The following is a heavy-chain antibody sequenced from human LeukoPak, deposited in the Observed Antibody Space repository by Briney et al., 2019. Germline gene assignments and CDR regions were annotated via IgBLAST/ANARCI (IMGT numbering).Heavy chain of an antibody. D-gene: IGHD2-15*01. Sequence: ASVKVSCKASGYTFTGFDSIYIHWVRQVPGQGLEWMGWINPNSGGTKFARRFQGRVTMTRDTSISTAYMELGRLRSDDTAVYYCARAGMDMMDRYCSGGSCFTVWFDPWGQGTLVTVSS. J-gene: IGHJ5*02. CDR1: GYTFTGFDSIY. CDR3: ARAGMDMMDRYCSGGSCFTVWFDP. V-gene: IGHV1-2*02. CDR2: INPNSGGT.